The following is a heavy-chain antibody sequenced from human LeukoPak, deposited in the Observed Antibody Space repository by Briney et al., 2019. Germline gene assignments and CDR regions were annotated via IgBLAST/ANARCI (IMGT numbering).Heavy chain of an antibody. J-gene: IGHJ4*02. CDR2: LYHSGST. CDR3: ARVGYSGHDNRGSFDY. D-gene: IGHD5-12*01. CDR1: GYSICSGYY. V-gene: IGHV4-38-2*02. Sequence: SETLSLTCTVSGYSICSGYYWGWIRQPPGKGLEWIGSLYHSGSTYYNPSLKSRVTISVDTSKNQFSLRLSSVTAADTAVYYCARVGYSGHDNRGSFDYWGQGTLVTVSS.